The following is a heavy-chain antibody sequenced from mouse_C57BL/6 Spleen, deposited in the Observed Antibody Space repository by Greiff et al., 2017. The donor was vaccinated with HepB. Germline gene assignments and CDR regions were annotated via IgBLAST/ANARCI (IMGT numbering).Heavy chain of an antibody. D-gene: IGHD1-1*01. V-gene: IGHV7-3*01. J-gene: IGHJ1*03. Sequence: EVQLVESGGGLVQPGGSLSLSCAASGFTFTDYYMSWVRQPPGKALEWLGFIRNKANGYTTEYSASVKGRFTISRDNSQSILYLQMNALRAEDSATYYCARFPPITTVVATDWYFDVWGTGTTVTVSS. CDR1: GFTFTDYY. CDR3: ARFPPITTVVATDWYFDV. CDR2: IRNKANGYTT.